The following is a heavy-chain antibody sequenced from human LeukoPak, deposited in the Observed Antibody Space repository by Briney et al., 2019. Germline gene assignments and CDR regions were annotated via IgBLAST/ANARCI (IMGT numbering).Heavy chain of an antibody. CDR3: GRVGGRSKAAKGDAFDI. V-gene: IGHV3-21*01. D-gene: IGHD6-6*01. CDR1: GFTFSSYS. J-gene: IGHJ3*02. Sequence: GGSLRLSYAASGFTFSSYSMNWVRQAPGKGLEWVSSISSGSTYMYYADSVKGRFTISRDNAQNSMYLQMNSLRAEDTAVYYCGRVGGRSKAAKGDAFDIWGQGTMVTVSS. CDR2: ISSGSTYM.